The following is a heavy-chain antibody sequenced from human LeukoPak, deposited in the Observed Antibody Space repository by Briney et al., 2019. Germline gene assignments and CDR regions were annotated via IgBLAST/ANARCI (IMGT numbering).Heavy chain of an antibody. J-gene: IGHJ6*02. Sequence: SVKVSCKASGYTFTSYAMNWVRQAPGQGLEWMGWINTNTGNPTYAQGFTGRFVFSLDTSVSTAYLQISSLKAEDTAVYYCARGGLTRWYYYYYGMDVWGQGTTVTVSS. CDR2: INTNTGNP. D-gene: IGHD2-15*01. CDR1: GYTFTSYA. V-gene: IGHV7-4-1*02. CDR3: ARGGLTRWYYYYYGMDV.